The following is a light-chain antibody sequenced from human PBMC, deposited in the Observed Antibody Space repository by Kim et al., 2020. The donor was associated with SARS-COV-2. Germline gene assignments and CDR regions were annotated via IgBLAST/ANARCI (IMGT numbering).Light chain of an antibody. CDR3: NSRDSSGNLLV. J-gene: IGLJ3*02. CDR1: SLRSYY. V-gene: IGLV3-19*01. CDR2: GKN. Sequence: SSELTQDPAVSVALGQTVRITCQGDSLRSYYASWYQQKPGQAPVLVIYGKNNRPSGIPDRFSDSSSGNTASLTITGAQAEDEADYYCNSRDSSGNLLVFGGGTQLTVL.